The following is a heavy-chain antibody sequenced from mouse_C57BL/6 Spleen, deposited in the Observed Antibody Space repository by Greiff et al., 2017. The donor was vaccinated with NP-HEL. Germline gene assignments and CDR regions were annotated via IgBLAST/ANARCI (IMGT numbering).Heavy chain of an antibody. CDR1: GYTFTSYW. J-gene: IGHJ2*01. V-gene: IGHV1-69*01. CDR2: IDPSDSYT. CDR3: ARGYDGSRAVFDY. Sequence: QVQLQQPGAELVMPGASVKLSCKASGYTFTSYWMHWVKQRPGQGLEWIGEIDPSDSYTNYNQKFKGKSTLTVDKSSSTAYMQLSSLTSEDSAVYYCARGYDGSRAVFDYGGQGTTLTVSS. D-gene: IGHD1-1*01.